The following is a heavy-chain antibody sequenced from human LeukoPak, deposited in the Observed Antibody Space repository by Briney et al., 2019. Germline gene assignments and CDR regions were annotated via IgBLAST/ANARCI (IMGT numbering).Heavy chain of an antibody. D-gene: IGHD2/OR15-2a*01. J-gene: IGHJ4*02. CDR1: GGTFSSYA. CDR3: AREPKSQTLSFFDY. Sequence: SVKVSCKASGGTFSSYAISWVRQAPGQGLEWMGGIIPIFGTANYAQKFQGRVTITADESTSTAYMELSSLRSEDTAVYYCAREPKSQTLSFFDYWGQGTLVTVSS. CDR2: IIPIFGTA. V-gene: IGHV1-69*13.